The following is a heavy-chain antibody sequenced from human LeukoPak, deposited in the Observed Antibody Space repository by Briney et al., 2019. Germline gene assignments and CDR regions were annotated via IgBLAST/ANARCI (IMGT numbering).Heavy chain of an antibody. D-gene: IGHD4-17*01. CDR1: GGSFSGYY. CDR2: INHSGST. CDR3: AREVDDYGDYGEFDY. J-gene: IGHJ4*02. V-gene: IGHV4-34*01. Sequence: SETLSLTCAVYGGSFSGYYWSWIRQPPGKGLEWIGEINHSGSTNYNPSLKSRVTISVDTSKNQFSLKLSSVTAADTAVYYCAREVDDYGDYGEFDYWGQGTLVTVSS.